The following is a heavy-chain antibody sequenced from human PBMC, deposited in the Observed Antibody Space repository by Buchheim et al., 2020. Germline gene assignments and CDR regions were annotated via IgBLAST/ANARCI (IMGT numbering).Heavy chain of an antibody. CDR3: ARYCKDWNYFRRLDWFDP. Sequence: EVQLVESGGGLVQPGGSLRLSCAASGFTFSSYWMSWVRQAPGKGLEWVANIKQDGSEKYYVDSVKGRFTISRDNAKNSLYLQMNSLRAEDTAAYYCARYCKDWNYFRRLDWFDPWGQGTL. V-gene: IGHV3-7*01. D-gene: IGHD1-7*01. CDR2: IKQDGSEK. CDR1: GFTFSSYW. J-gene: IGHJ5*02.